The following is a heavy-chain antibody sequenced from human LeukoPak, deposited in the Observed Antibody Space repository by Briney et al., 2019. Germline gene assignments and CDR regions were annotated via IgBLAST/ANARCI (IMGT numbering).Heavy chain of an antibody. V-gene: IGHV3-30-3*01. CDR1: GFTFSSYA. Sequence: GGSLRLSCAASGFTFSSYAMHWVRQAPGKGLEWVAVISYDGSNKYYADSVKGRFTISRDNSKNTLYLQMNSLRAEDTAVYYCARDERFLEWLYYYYGMDVWGQGITVTVSS. CDR3: ARDERFLEWLYYYYGMDV. J-gene: IGHJ6*02. D-gene: IGHD3-3*01. CDR2: ISYDGSNK.